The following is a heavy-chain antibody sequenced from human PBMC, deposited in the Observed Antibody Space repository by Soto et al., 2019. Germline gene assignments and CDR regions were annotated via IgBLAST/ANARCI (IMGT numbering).Heavy chain of an antibody. CDR2: IYYTGSP. Sequence: PSETLSLTCTVSGGSVNTAPYHWSWIRQSPRNGLEWIGNIYYTGSPNYNPSFESRVAISLDTSNNQFSLRLTSLTAADTAVYFCARDHHSYYDTSGYYPYFDFWGQGTLVTVSS. CDR1: GGSVNTAPYH. CDR3: ARDHHSYYDTSGYYPYFDF. J-gene: IGHJ4*02. V-gene: IGHV4-61*01. D-gene: IGHD3-22*01.